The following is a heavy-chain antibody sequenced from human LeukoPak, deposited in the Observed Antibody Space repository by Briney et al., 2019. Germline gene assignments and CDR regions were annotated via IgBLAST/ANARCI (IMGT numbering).Heavy chain of an antibody. Sequence: PSQTLSLTCTVSGGSISSGSYYWSWIRQPAGKGLEWIGRIYTSGSTNYNPSLKSRVTISVDTSKNQFSLKLSSVTAADTAVYYCASAGEAAAGFDYWGPGTLVTVSS. V-gene: IGHV4-61*02. CDR2: IYTSGST. J-gene: IGHJ4*02. D-gene: IGHD6-13*01. CDR1: GGSISSGSYY. CDR3: ASAGEAAAGFDY.